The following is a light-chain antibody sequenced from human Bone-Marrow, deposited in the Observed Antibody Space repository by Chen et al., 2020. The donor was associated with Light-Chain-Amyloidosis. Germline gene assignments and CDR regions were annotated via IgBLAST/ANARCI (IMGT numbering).Light chain of an antibody. CDR3: QSADSSGTYEVI. CDR1: DLPTKY. Sequence: SYELTQPPPVSLPPGQTARITCSGDDLPTKYAYWYQQKPGQAPVLVIHRDTERPSGISERFSGSSSGTTATLTISGVQAEDEADYHCQSADSSGTYEVIFGGGTKLTVL. V-gene: IGLV3-25*03. J-gene: IGLJ2*01. CDR2: RDT.